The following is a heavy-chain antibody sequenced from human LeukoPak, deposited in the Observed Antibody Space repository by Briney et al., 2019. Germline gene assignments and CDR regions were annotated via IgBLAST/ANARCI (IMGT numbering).Heavy chain of an antibody. Sequence: PGGSLRLSCAASGLTFRSYEMNWVRQAPGKGLEWVSYISSGGSTIYYADSVKGRFTVSRDNAENSLYLQMNSLRADDTAIHYCASRSPALDYWGQGTLVTVSS. V-gene: IGHV3-48*03. J-gene: IGHJ4*02. D-gene: IGHD2-2*01. CDR2: ISSGGSTI. CDR1: GLTFRSYE. CDR3: ASRSPALDY.